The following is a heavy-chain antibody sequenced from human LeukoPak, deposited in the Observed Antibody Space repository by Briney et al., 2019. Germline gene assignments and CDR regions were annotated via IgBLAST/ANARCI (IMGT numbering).Heavy chain of an antibody. V-gene: IGHV1-69*13. D-gene: IGHD3-9*01. CDR3: ATVLRYFDWLPIDY. J-gene: IGHJ4*02. Sequence: SVKVSCKASGGTFSSYAISWVRQAPGQGLEWMGGIIPIFGTANYAQKFQGRVTITADESSSTAYMELSSLRSEDTAVYYCATVLRYFDWLPIDYWGQGTLVTVSS. CDR1: GGTFSSYA. CDR2: IIPIFGTA.